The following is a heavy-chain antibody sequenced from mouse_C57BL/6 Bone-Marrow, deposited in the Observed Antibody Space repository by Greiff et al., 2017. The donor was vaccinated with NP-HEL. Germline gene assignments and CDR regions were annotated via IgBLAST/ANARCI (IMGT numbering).Heavy chain of an antibody. Sequence: VQLQQSGAELARPGASVKLSCKASGYTFPSYGISWVKQRTGQGLELIGELYPRSGNTYYHEQFQGQATLTADKSSSTAYMELRSLTSEDAAVYFCARFMVTTADYWGQGTTLTVSS. D-gene: IGHD2-2*01. CDR3: ARFMVTTADY. CDR2: LYPRSGNT. J-gene: IGHJ2*01. V-gene: IGHV1-81*01. CDR1: GYTFPSYG.